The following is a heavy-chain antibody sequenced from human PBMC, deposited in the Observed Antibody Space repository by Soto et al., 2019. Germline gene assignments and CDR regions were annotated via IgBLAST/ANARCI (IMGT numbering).Heavy chain of an antibody. Sequence: QVQLVQSGAEVKKPGASVMVSCRASGYTFTSHYMHWVRQAPGQGLEWMGMIDPNGGATTYAQKFHGRVTITRDTSTTTVYMELTSLKPEDTAVYSCSRGLWQWLFDYWGQGTRVTVSS. D-gene: IGHD6-19*01. J-gene: IGHJ4*02. CDR2: IDPNGGAT. CDR1: GYTFTSHY. V-gene: IGHV1-46*03. CDR3: SRGLWQWLFDY.